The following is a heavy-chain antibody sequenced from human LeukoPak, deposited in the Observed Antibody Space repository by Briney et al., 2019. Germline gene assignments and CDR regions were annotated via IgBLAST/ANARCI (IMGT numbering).Heavy chain of an antibody. CDR1: GFTFSTCG. J-gene: IGHJ6*03. CDR3: AKEPYSSVYYFYYMDV. Sequence: ETGGSLRLSCAASGFTFSTCGMHWVRQAPGKGLEWVAFIRYGGSDIYYGDSVKGRFTISRDNSKNTLYLQMNSLRGEDTAVYYCAKEPYSSVYYFYYMDVWGKGTTVTVPS. D-gene: IGHD6-25*01. V-gene: IGHV3-30*02. CDR2: IRYGGSDI.